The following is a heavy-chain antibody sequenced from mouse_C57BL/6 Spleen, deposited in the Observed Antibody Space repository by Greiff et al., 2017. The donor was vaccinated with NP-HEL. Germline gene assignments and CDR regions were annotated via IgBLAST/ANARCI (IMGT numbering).Heavy chain of an antibody. J-gene: IGHJ2*01. Sequence: QVQLQQSGAELVRPGASVTLSCKASGYTFTDYEMHWVKQTPVHGLGWIGAIDPETGGTAYNQKFKGKAILTADKSSSTAYMELRSLTSEDSAVYYCTSYYYGSSYGGYFDYWGKGTTLTVSS. D-gene: IGHD1-1*01. CDR3: TSYYYGSSYGGYFDY. CDR2: IDPETGGT. V-gene: IGHV1-15*01. CDR1: GYTFTDYE.